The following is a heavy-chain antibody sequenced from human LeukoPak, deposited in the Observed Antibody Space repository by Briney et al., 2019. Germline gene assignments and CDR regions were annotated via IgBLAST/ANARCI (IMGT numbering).Heavy chain of an antibody. CDR2: IYYTGSA. D-gene: IGHD1-26*01. Sequence: SETLSLTCTVPGDSMINYYWSWIRQPPGKGLEWIGYIYYTGSANYNPSLKSRVTISVDTSKKQFSLNLSSVTVADTAVYYCARVDSGTHYMPFDYWGQGTLVTVSS. V-gene: IGHV4-59*01. J-gene: IGHJ4*02. CDR3: ARVDSGTHYMPFDY. CDR1: GDSMINYY.